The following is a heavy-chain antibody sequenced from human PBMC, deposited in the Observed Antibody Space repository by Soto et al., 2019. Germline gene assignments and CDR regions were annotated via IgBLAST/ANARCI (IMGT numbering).Heavy chain of an antibody. CDR3: ARESDSQWLVPYYYYGMDV. Sequence: GGSLRLSCAASGFTFSSYSMNWVRQAPGKGLEWVSSISSSSSYIYYADSVKGRFTISRDNAKNSLYLQMNSLRAEDTAVYYCARESDSQWLVPYYYYGMDVWGQGTTVTVSS. D-gene: IGHD6-19*01. V-gene: IGHV3-21*01. CDR2: ISSSSSYI. J-gene: IGHJ6*02. CDR1: GFTFSSYS.